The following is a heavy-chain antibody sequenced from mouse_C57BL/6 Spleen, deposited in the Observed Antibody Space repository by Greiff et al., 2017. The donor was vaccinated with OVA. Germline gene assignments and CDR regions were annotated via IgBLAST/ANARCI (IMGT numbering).Heavy chain of an antibody. J-gene: IGHJ4*01. Sequence: QVQLQQPGAELVRPGSSVKLSCKASGYTFTSYWMHWVKQRPIQGLEWIGNIDPSDSETHYNQKFKDKATLTVDKSSSTAYMQLSSLTSEDSTVYYCARRGGMAMDYWGQGTSVTVSS. CDR1: GYTFTSYW. CDR3: ARRGGMAMDY. CDR2: IDPSDSET. V-gene: IGHV1-52*01.